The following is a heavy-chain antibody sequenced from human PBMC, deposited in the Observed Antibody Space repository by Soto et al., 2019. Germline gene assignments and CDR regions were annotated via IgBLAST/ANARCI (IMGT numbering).Heavy chain of an antibody. Sequence: PGGSLRLSRAASGFTYSSYVMNWVRQAPCKGLDWVAVISYDGSNKYYADSVKGRFTISRDTSKNTLYLQMNSLRAEDTAVYYCAKDLGQTPSFDYCGQGNLVTVSS. V-gene: IGHV3-30*18. J-gene: IGHJ4*02. CDR1: GFTYSSYV. CDR2: ISYDGSNK. CDR3: AKDLGQTPSFDY.